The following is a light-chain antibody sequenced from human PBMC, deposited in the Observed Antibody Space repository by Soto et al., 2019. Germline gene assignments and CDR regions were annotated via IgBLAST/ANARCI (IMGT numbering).Light chain of an antibody. V-gene: IGLV1-40*01. CDR1: SSNIGAGYD. CDR3: QFYDSSLSVV. Sequence: QSVLTQPPSVSGAPGQRVTISCTGSSSNIGAGYDVHWYQQLPGTAPKLLIYGNSNRPSGVPDRFSGSKSGTSASLAITGLQAEDEADYYCQFYDSSLSVVFGGGTKVTAL. J-gene: IGLJ2*01. CDR2: GNS.